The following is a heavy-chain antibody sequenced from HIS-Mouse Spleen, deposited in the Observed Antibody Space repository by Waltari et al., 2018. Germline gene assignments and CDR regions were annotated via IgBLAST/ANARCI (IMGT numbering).Heavy chain of an antibody. CDR2: IYYSGST. CDR1: GGSISSTSYS. CDR3: AREIPYSSSWYDWYFDL. D-gene: IGHD6-13*01. J-gene: IGHJ2*01. Sequence: QLQLQESGPGLVKPSETLSLTCTVSGGSISSTSYSSGWLRQPPGKGLEWIGSIYYSGSTYYNPSLKSRVTISVDTSKNQFSLKLSSVTAADTAVYYCAREIPYSSSWYDWYFDLWGRGTLVTVSS. V-gene: IGHV4-39*07.